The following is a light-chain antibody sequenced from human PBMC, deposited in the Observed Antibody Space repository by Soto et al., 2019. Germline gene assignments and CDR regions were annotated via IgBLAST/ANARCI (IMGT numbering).Light chain of an antibody. CDR3: QKYNNWPWT. CDR1: QSVGSN. V-gene: IGKV3-15*01. J-gene: IGKJ1*01. Sequence: EVVMTQSPATLSLSPGERATFSCRASQSVGSNLAWYQQKTGQAPSLLIYTTSTRASGVPDRLSGSGSGTELNLTINRLQTEDFGLYYCQKYNNWPWTCGQGTKVDIK. CDR2: TTS.